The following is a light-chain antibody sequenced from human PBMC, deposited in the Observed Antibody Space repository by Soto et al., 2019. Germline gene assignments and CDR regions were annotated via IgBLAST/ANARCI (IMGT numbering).Light chain of an antibody. CDR2: DAS. V-gene: IGKV1-5*01. CDR1: QPISNW. CDR3: QHYNSYYPIT. J-gene: IGKJ3*01. Sequence: DIQMTQSPSTLSASVGDRVTITCRASQPISNWWAWYQQKPGKAPNLLIYDASSLESGVPSRFSGSGSGTECTLTISSLQPDDFAIYYCQHYNSYYPITFGPGTKVDIK.